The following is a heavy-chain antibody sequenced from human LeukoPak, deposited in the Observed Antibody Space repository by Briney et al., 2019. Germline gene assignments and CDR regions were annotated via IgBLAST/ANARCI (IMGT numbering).Heavy chain of an antibody. CDR3: AKWAVLLWFGESSSGYYFDY. V-gene: IGHV3-48*01. Sequence: GGSLRLSCAASGFTFSSYSMNWVRQAPGKGLEWVSYISSSSSTIYYADSVKGRFTISRDNSKNTLYLQMNSLRVEDTAVYYCAKWAVLLWFGESSSGYYFDYWGQGALVTVSS. J-gene: IGHJ4*02. CDR1: GFTFSSYS. D-gene: IGHD3-10*01. CDR2: ISSSSSTI.